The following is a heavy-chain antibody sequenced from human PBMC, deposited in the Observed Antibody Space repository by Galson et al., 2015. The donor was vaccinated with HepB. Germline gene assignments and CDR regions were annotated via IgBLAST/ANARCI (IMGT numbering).Heavy chain of an antibody. V-gene: IGHV3-21*01. CDR1: GVTFSNYN. Sequence: SLRLSCAASGVTFSNYNMNWVRQAPGKGLECVSSITSGSSYKYYADSVRGRFTISRDNAKNSLYLQMNSLRAEDTALYYCASLALMDTTMDFDFWGQGTLVTVSS. J-gene: IGHJ4*02. CDR2: ITSGSSYK. D-gene: IGHD5-18*01. CDR3: ASLALMDTTMDFDF.